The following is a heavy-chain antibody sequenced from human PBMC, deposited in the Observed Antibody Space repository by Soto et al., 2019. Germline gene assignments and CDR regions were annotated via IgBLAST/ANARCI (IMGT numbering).Heavy chain of an antibody. CDR3: ARDGARITVFVVVYYFDY. CDR2: INAGNGNT. CDR1: GYTFSSHA. D-gene: IGHD3-3*01. J-gene: IGHJ4*02. V-gene: IGHV1-3*01. Sequence: QVQLVQSGAEVKKPGASVKVSCKASGYTFSSHAMHWVRQAPGQRLEWMGWINAGNGNTKYSQNFQGRVAITRDTSASTAEMELRSLRSEDTAVYYCARDGARITVFVVVYYFDYWGQGTLVTVSS.